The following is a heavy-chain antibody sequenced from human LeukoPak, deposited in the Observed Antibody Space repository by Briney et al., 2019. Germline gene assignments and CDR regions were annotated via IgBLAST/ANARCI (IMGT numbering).Heavy chain of an antibody. CDR2: ISYDGSNK. CDR3: ARSGLGEYYMDV. V-gene: IGHV3-30-3*01. D-gene: IGHD2-15*01. Sequence: GRSLRLSCAASGFTFSSYAMHWVRQAPGKGLEWVAVISYDGSNKYYADSVKGRFTISRDNSKNTLYLQMNSLRAEDTAVYYCARSGLGEYYMDVWGKGTTVTVSS. CDR1: GFTFSSYA. J-gene: IGHJ6*03.